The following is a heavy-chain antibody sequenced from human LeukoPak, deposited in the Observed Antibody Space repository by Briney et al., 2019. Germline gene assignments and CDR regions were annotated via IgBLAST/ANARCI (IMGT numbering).Heavy chain of an antibody. Sequence: GGSLRLSCAASGFTFSTYSMDWVRQAPGKGLEWVSSISSSSTYISYADSVKGRFTISRDNAKNSLYLQMNSLRADDTAVYYCARDPRFGDYASFDYWGQGTLVTVSS. D-gene: IGHD4-17*01. CDR3: ARDPRFGDYASFDY. J-gene: IGHJ4*02. CDR2: ISSSSTYI. CDR1: GFTFSTYS. V-gene: IGHV3-21*01.